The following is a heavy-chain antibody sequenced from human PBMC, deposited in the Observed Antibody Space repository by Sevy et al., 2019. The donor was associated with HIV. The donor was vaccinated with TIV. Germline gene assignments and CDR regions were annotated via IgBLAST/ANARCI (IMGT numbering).Heavy chain of an antibody. V-gene: IGHV4-30-4*01. CDR1: GASITSGDYS. CDR3: ARACRYYRSGSLYYFDQ. CDR2: MHHSGKP. J-gene: IGHJ4*02. D-gene: IGHD3-10*01. Sequence: SETLSLTCTVSGASITSGDYSWGWIRQSPGSGVEWVGYMHHSGKPFYNSSLKSRVFISIDTSKNQFSLELRSVTTADTAVYSCARACRYYRSGSLYYFDQWGQGILVSVSS.